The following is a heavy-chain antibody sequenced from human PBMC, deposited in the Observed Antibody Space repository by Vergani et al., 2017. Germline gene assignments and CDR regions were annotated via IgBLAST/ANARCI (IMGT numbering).Heavy chain of an antibody. D-gene: IGHD2/OR15-2a*01. CDR3: AKDLGGCNSISCSYYMDV. CDR2: IRYDGSNK. Sequence: QEQLLQSGGGVVQPGGSLRLSCIGSGYTFGHFDMHWVRQAPGKGLAWVAFIRYDGSNKYYADSVKGRFTISIDNSQNTVNLQMNSLRVDDTAVYYCAKDLGGCNSISCSYYMDVWGKGTTVTV. J-gene: IGHJ6*03. CDR1: GYTFGHFD. V-gene: IGHV3-30*02.